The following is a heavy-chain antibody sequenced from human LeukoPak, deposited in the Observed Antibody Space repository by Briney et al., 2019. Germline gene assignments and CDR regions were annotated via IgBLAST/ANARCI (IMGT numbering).Heavy chain of an antibody. D-gene: IGHD6-19*01. Sequence: PGGSLRLSCAVSGFTFVNYAIHWVRQAPGKGLEWVSGFDYNSGRIDYADSVKGRFTISRDNAKNSMFLQMNSLRAEDTAVYYCASLLVAGVASVDYWGQGTLVTVSS. CDR1: GFTFVNYA. J-gene: IGHJ4*02. V-gene: IGHV3-9*01. CDR3: ASLLVAGVASVDY. CDR2: FDYNSGRI.